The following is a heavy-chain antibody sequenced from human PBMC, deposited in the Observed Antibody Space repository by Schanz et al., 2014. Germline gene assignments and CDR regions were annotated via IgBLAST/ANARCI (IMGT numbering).Heavy chain of an antibody. CDR1: GFTFTNLG. V-gene: IGHV3-30*02. CDR2: IRYDGSNQ. J-gene: IGHJ4*02. Sequence: QVQLVDSGGDLVQPGGSLRLSCAASGFTFTNLGMHWVRRAPGKGLEWVAFIRYDGSNQYYADSVKGRFTISRDNSKNTLYLQMSSLRAEDTAVYYCAKVWGSDYFYPFDYWGQGTLVTVSS. CDR3: AKVWGSDYFYPFDY. D-gene: IGHD3-22*01.